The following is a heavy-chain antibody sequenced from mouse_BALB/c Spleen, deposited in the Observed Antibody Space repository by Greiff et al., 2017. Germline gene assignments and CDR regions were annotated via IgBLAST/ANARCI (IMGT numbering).Heavy chain of an antibody. CDR3: AREGLQAWFAY. CDR2: ISSGSSTI. Sequence: EVMLVESGGGLVQPGGSRKLSCAASGFTFSSFGMHWVRQAPEKGLEWVAYISSGSSTIYYADTVKGRFTISRDNPKNTLFLQMTSLRSEDTAMYYCAREGLQAWFAYWGQGTLVTVSA. D-gene: IGHD2-13*01. V-gene: IGHV5-17*02. CDR1: GFTFSSFG. J-gene: IGHJ3*01.